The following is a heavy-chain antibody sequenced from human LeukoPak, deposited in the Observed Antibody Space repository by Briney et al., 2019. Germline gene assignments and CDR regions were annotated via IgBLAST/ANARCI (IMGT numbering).Heavy chain of an antibody. CDR1: GGSFIDYY. Sequence: PSETLSLTCAVYGGSFIDYYWSWIRRPPGKGLEWIGEINRSGSTDYNPSLKSRVTISVDTSNNQFSLKLTSVTAADTAVYYCARWVGATRFDYWGQGILVTVSS. J-gene: IGHJ4*02. D-gene: IGHD1-26*01. CDR3: ARWVGATRFDY. V-gene: IGHV4-34*01. CDR2: INRSGST.